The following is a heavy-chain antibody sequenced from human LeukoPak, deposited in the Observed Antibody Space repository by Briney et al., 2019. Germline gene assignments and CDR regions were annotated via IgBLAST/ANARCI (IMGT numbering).Heavy chain of an antibody. Sequence: GGSLRLSCAASEFIFSINYMTWVRQAPGKGLEWVSLIYSRGDTKYADSVKGRFTISRDNSKNTLYLQMSSLRTEDTVVYYCARGVVRGFMAMGHWGQGTLVTVSS. CDR1: EFIFSINY. CDR3: ARGVVRGFMAMGH. V-gene: IGHV3-66*01. J-gene: IGHJ4*02. CDR2: IYSRGDT. D-gene: IGHD3-10*01.